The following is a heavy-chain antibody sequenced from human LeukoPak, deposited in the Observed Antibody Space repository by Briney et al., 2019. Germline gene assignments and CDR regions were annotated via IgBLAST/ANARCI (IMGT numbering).Heavy chain of an antibody. CDR3: TNNDFWSGYSGYYMDV. Sequence: GGSLRLSCTASGSTFGDYAMSWFRQAPGKGLEWVGFIRSKAYGGTTEYAASVKGRFTISRDDSKSIAYLQMNSLKTEDTAVYYCTNNDFWSGYSGYYMDVWGKGTTVTVSS. D-gene: IGHD3-3*01. J-gene: IGHJ6*03. CDR2: IRSKAYGGTT. CDR1: GSTFGDYA. V-gene: IGHV3-49*03.